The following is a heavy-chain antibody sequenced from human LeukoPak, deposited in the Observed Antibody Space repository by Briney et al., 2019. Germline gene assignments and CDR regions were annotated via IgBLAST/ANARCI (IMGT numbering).Heavy chain of an antibody. J-gene: IGHJ4*02. D-gene: IGHD3-22*01. V-gene: IGHV3-23*01. CDR2: ITGSSGST. Sequence: GGSLRLSCAASGFTFSSYAMSWVRQAPGKGLEWVSAITGSSGSTYYADSVKGRFTISRDNSKNTLYLQMNSLTAEDAAVYFCAKDWYYDSSGYYDKGGQGTLVTVSS. CDR1: GFTFSSYA. CDR3: AKDWYYDSSGYYDK.